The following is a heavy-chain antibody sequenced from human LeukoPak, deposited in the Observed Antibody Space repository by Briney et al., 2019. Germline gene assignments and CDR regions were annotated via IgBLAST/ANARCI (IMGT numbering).Heavy chain of an antibody. V-gene: IGHV4-30-2*01. CDR3: ARQIVVVPAALYWFDP. D-gene: IGHD2-15*01. CDR1: GGSINSGAYS. CDR2: IYHSGST. Sequence: PSETLSLTCAVSGGSINSGAYSWSWIRQPPGKGLEWIGYIYHSGSTYYNPSLKSRVTISVDTSKNQFSLKLSSVTAADTAVYYCARQIVVVPAALYWFDPWGQGTLVTVSS. J-gene: IGHJ5*02.